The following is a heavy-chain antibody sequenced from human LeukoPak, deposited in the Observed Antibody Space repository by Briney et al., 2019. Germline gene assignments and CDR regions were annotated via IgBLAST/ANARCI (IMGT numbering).Heavy chain of an antibody. J-gene: IGHJ3*02. CDR3: AREYYYDSSGYYPVVAFDI. D-gene: IGHD3-22*01. CDR2: IKSDESST. Sequence: PGGSLRLSCAASGFTFSRSWMHWVRQAPGEGLVWVSRIKSDESSTTYADSVKGGFTISRDNAKNSLYLQMNSLRDEDTAVYYCAREYYYDSSGYYPVVAFDIWGQGTMVTVSS. CDR1: GFTFSRSW. V-gene: IGHV3-74*01.